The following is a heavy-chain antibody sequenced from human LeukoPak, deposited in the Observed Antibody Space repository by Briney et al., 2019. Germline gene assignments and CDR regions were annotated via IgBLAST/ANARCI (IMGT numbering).Heavy chain of an antibody. CDR2: ISSISSYI. CDR3: ARVDLGGTGLVQGNWHY. V-gene: IGHV3-11*06. CDR1: GFTFSDYY. J-gene: IGHJ4*01. Sequence: GGSLRLSCAASGFTFSDYYMSWIRQARGKGLDWCASISSISSYIYYADSVKGRFTISTDNAKNSLYLQIHSLRAEDTAVYYCARVDLGGTGLVQGNWHYWGHGTLVTVSS. D-gene: IGHD3/OR15-3a*01.